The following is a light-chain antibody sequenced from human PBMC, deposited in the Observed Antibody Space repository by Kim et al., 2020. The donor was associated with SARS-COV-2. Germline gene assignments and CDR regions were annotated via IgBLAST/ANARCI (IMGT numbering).Light chain of an antibody. V-gene: IGKV1-9*01. J-gene: IGKJ5*01. CDR2: SAS. CDR3: QQFNNYPIT. CDR1: QGISTY. Sequence: ASVGERVTITCRASQGISTYSAWYQQKSGEAPKLLMYSASILQSGVPSRFSGSGSGTEFTLTIGSLQPEDFATYYCQQFNNYPITFGQGTRLEIK.